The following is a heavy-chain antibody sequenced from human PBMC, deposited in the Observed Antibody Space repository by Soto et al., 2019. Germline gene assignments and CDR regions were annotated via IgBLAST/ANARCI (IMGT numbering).Heavy chain of an antibody. CDR1: GYTFTGYY. J-gene: IGHJ5*02. CDR3: ARVRITMVRGVIITPPGWFDP. V-gene: IGHV1-2*02. D-gene: IGHD3-10*01. CDR2: INPNSGGT. Sequence: ASVKVSCKASGYTFTGYYMHWVRQAPGQGLEWMGWINPNSGGTNYAQKFQGRVTMTRDTSISTAYMELSRLRSDDTAVYYCARVRITMVRGVIITPPGWFDPWGQGTLVTSPQ.